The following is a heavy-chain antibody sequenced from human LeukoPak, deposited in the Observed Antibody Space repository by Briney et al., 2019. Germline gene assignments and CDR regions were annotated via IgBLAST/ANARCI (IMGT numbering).Heavy chain of an antibody. J-gene: IGHJ6*02. CDR1: GGSISSGGYY. Sequence: PSQTLSLTCTVSGGSISSGGYYWSWIRQHPGKGLEWIGYIYYSGSTYYNPSLKSRVTTSVDTSKNQFSLRLSSVTAADTAVYYCARDLGSLYHYGMDVWGQGTTVTVSS. CDR2: IYYSGST. CDR3: ARDLGSLYHYGMDV. D-gene: IGHD3-10*01. V-gene: IGHV4-31*03.